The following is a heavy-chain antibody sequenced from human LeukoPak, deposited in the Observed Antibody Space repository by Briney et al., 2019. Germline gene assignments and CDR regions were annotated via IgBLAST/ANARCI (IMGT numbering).Heavy chain of an antibody. CDR1: GFTFSSYS. V-gene: IGHV3-21*01. D-gene: IGHD6-19*01. Sequence: GGSLRLSCAASGFTFSSYSMNWVRQAPGKGLEWVSSISSSSSYIYYADSVKGRFTISRDNAKNSLYLQMNSLRAEDTAVYYCTEQIAVAGGFDYWGQGTLVTVSS. CDR3: TEQIAVAGGFDY. CDR2: ISSSSSYI. J-gene: IGHJ4*02.